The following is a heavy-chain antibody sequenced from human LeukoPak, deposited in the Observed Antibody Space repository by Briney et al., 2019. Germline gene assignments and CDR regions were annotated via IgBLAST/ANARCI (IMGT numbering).Heavy chain of an antibody. V-gene: IGHV4-39*01. Sequence: SETLSLTCTVSGASISSTPSYWGWIRQSPGKGLEWIGSVCYTGTTYYSPSLKSRVTISIDTSNNRFSLWLTSVTAADTALYYCARRMPSTGYSYDFWGLGTLVSVSS. CDR3: ARRMPSTGYSYDF. J-gene: IGHJ4*02. CDR2: VCYTGTT. CDR1: GASISSTPSY. D-gene: IGHD2-2*01.